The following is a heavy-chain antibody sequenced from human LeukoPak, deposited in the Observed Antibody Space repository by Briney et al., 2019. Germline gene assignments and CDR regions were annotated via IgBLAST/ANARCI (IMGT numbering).Heavy chain of an antibody. J-gene: IGHJ4*02. CDR1: NGSINGYY. CDR3: ARSASYDRTGYSYVDY. D-gene: IGHD3-22*01. Sequence: PSETLSLTCTVSNGSINGYYWSWIRQPPGKGLEWIGYIHYGGSTNYNPSLKSRVTISVDTSKNQFSLRLSSVTAADTAVYYCARSASYDRTGYSYVDYWGQGTLVTVSS. V-gene: IGHV4-59*01. CDR2: IHYGGST.